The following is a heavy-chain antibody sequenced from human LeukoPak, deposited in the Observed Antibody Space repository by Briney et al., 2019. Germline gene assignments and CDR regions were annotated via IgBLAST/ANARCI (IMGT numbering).Heavy chain of an antibody. Sequence: PSETLSLTCTVSGGSISSYYWSWIRQPPGKGLEWIGYIYYSGSTNYNPSLKSRVTISVDTSKNQFSLKLSSVTAADTAVYYCARVPINFQWELLAVDYWGQGTLVTVSS. CDR2: IYYSGST. CDR1: GGSISSYY. V-gene: IGHV4-59*01. J-gene: IGHJ4*02. D-gene: IGHD1-26*01. CDR3: ARVPINFQWELLAVDY.